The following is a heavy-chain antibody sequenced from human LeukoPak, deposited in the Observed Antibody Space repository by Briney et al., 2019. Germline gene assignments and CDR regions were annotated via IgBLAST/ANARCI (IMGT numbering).Heavy chain of an antibody. CDR3: ANLLRPVRGY. V-gene: IGHV3-23*01. CDR2: ISGSGGST. Sequence: PGGSLRLSCAASGFTFSDFAMSWVRQAPGKGLEWVSAISGSGGSTYYADSVKGRFTISRDNSKNTLYLQMNSLRTEDTAVYYCANLLRPVRGYWGQGTLVTVSS. D-gene: IGHD3-22*01. CDR1: GFTFSDFA. J-gene: IGHJ4*02.